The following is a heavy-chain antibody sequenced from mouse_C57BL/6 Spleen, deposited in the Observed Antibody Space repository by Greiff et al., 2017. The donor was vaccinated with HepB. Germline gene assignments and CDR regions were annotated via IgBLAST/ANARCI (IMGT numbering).Heavy chain of an antibody. CDR1: GYAFSSYW. J-gene: IGHJ2*01. D-gene: IGHD2-4*01. CDR3: ARGWDYPYFDY. Sequence: VQLQQSGAELVKPGASVKISCKASGYAFSSYWMNWVKQRPGKGLEWIGQIYPGDGDTNYNGKFKGKATLTADKSSSTAYMQLSSLTSEDSAVYFGARGWDYPYFDYWGQGTTLTVSS. V-gene: IGHV1-80*01. CDR2: IYPGDGDT.